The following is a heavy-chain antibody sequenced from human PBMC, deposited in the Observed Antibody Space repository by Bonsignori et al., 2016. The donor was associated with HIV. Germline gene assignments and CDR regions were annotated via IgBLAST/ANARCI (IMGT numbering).Heavy chain of an antibody. CDR2: IYYSRNT. CDR1: GGSISSYF. Sequence: SETLSLTCTVSGGSISSYFWSWIRQPPGKGLEWIGYIYYSRNTNYNPSLKSRVTISVDTSKNQFSLKLSSVTAADTAVYYCARVADFWSGYYPVPYYMDVWGQRDHGHRLL. J-gene: IGHJ6*03. V-gene: IGHV4-59*01. D-gene: IGHD3-3*01. CDR3: ARVADFWSGYYPVPYYMDV.